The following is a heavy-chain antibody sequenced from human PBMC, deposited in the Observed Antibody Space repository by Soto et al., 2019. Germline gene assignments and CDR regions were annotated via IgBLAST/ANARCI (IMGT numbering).Heavy chain of an antibody. Sequence: PSETLSLTCTVSGGSISSGGYYWSWIRQHPGKGLEWIGEIYHSGSTNYNPSLKSRVTISVDKSNNQFSLQLSPVTAADTAVYYSARAFYYAAGSYYPRNDYCMDVWGKGPTVTVSS. V-gene: IGHV4-31*03. CDR3: ARAFYYAAGSYYPRNDYCMDV. CDR1: GGSISSGGYY. J-gene: IGHJ6*04. D-gene: IGHD3-10*01. CDR2: IYHSGST.